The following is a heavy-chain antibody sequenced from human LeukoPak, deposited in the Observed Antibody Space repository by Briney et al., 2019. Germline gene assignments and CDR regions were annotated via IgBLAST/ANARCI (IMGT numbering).Heavy chain of an antibody. V-gene: IGHV3-23*01. CDR1: GFTFSSYA. CDR2: ISGSGGST. J-gene: IGHJ4*02. Sequence: AGGSLRLSCAASGFTFSSYAMSWVRQAPGKGLEWVSVISGSGGSTYYADSVKGHFTISRDSSKNMLYLQMNSLRAEDTAVYYCAKDSNSFGSIDFWGQGTLVTVSS. D-gene: IGHD5-18*01. CDR3: AKDSNSFGSIDF.